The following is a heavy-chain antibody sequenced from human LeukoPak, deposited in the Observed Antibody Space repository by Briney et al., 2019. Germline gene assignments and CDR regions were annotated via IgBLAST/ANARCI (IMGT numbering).Heavy chain of an antibody. CDR1: GFTFSDYY. Sequence: GGSLRLSCAASGFTFSDYYMSWIRQAPGKGLEWVSYISSSGSTIYYADSVKGRFTISRDNAKNSMYLQMNSLRAEDTAVYYCARAQDSYGSYYYMDVWGKGTTVTISS. J-gene: IGHJ6*03. D-gene: IGHD5-18*01. CDR3: ARAQDSYGSYYYMDV. V-gene: IGHV3-11*01. CDR2: ISSSGSTI.